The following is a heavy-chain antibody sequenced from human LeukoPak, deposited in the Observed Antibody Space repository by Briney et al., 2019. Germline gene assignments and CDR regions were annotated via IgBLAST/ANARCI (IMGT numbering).Heavy chain of an antibody. CDR1: GYTFTGYY. CDR3: ARVPYSSTFGYYGMDV. D-gene: IGHD6-13*01. Sequence: ASVKVSCKASGYTFTGYYMHWVRQAPGQGLEWMGWINPNSGGTNYAQKFQGRVTMTRDTSISTAYMELSRLRSDDTAVYYCARVPYSSTFGYYGMDVWGQGTTVTVS. J-gene: IGHJ6*02. V-gene: IGHV1-2*02. CDR2: INPNSGGT.